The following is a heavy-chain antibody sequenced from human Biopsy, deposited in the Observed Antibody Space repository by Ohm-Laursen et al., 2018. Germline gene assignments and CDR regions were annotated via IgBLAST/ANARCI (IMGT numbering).Heavy chain of an antibody. D-gene: IGHD3-9*01. CDR3: ARVPAYPSIDGYYGLDL. J-gene: IGHJ6*02. CDR2: INPDSGNA. CDR1: GYTFAGYY. Sequence: ASVKVSCKPSGYTFAGYYLHWVRQAPGHGLEWMGWINPDSGNANYAQSFQGRLTVTRDTTISTAYMELTSLTFDDTAIYYCARVPAYPSIDGYYGLDLWGQGTTVIVSS. V-gene: IGHV1-2*02.